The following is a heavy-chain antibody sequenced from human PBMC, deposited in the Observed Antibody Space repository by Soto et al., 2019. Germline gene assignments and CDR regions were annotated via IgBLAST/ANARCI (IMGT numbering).Heavy chain of an antibody. CDR1: GFTFSSYT. CDR3: ARGGNSHAFDI. Sequence: PGGSLRLSCAASGFTFSSYTMHWVRQTPGKGLEWVADISHDGGDKYYADSVKGRFTISRDNSKNTLYLQMNSLRAEDTSVYYCARGGNSHAFDIWGQGTMVTVSS. J-gene: IGHJ3*02. D-gene: IGHD1-7*01. CDR2: ISHDGGDK. V-gene: IGHV3-30-3*01.